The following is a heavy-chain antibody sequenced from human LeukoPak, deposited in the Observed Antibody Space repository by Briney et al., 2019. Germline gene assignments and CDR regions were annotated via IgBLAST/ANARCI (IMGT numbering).Heavy chain of an antibody. V-gene: IGHV3-48*03. CDR2: ISSSGGTR. CDR1: GFAFSVYE. D-gene: IGHD6-19*01. CDR3: ATLTVASSFDY. J-gene: IGHJ4*02. Sequence: GGSLRLSCAASGFAFSVYEMYWVRQAPGKGLEWVSYISSSGGTRYYAGSVKGRFTISRDNAKNSLYLQMNSLRAEDTAVYYCATLTVASSFDYWGQGTLVTVSS.